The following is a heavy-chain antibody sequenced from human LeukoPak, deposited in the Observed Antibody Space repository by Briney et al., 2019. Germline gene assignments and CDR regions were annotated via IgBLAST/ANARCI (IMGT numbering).Heavy chain of an antibody. D-gene: IGHD6-19*01. CDR3: AREWSSGLNWFDP. CDR2: IYSGGST. J-gene: IGHJ5*02. CDR1: GFTVSSNY. Sequence: GGSLRLSCAASGFTVSSNYMSWVRQAPGKGLEWVSVIYSGGSTYYADSVKGRFTISRDNSKSTLYLQMNSLRAEDTAVYYCAREWSSGLNWFDPWGQGTLVTVSS. V-gene: IGHV3-66*01.